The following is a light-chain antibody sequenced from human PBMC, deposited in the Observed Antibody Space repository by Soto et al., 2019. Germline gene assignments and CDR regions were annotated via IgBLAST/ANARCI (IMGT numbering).Light chain of an antibody. CDR3: MIWHGSTWV. J-gene: IGLJ3*02. Sequence: QAVVTQPSSLSASPGASASLTCTLRSGINVGTYRIYWYQQKPGSPPQYLLRYKSDSDKQQGSGVPSRFSGSKDASANVGILLISGLQSEDEADYYCMIWHGSTWVFGGGTQLTVL. CDR1: SGINVGTYR. V-gene: IGLV5-45*03. CDR2: YKSDSDK.